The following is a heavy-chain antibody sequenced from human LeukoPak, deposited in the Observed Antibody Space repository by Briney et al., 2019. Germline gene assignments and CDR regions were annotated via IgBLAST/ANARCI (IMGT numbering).Heavy chain of an antibody. CDR3: ARLRDGSGELDY. D-gene: IGHD3-10*01. Sequence: GGSLRLSCAASGFTFSSYGMHWVRQAPGKGLEWVAVISYDGSNKYYADSVKGRFTISRDNAKNSLYLQMNSLRAEDTAVYYCARLRDGSGELDYWGQGTLVTVSS. J-gene: IGHJ4*02. CDR1: GFTFSSYG. V-gene: IGHV3-30*03. CDR2: ISYDGSNK.